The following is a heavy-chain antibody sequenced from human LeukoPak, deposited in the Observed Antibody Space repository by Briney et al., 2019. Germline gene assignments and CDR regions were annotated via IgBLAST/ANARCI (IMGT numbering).Heavy chain of an antibody. D-gene: IGHD3-16*01. J-gene: IGHJ4*02. CDR1: GYTFTGYY. Sequence: ASVKVSCKASGYTFTGYYMHWVRQAPGQGLEWMGWINPNSGGTNYAQKFQGRVTISADKSISTAYLQWSSLKASDTAMYYCARHYYDYVWGSYGIDYWGQGTLVTVSS. V-gene: IGHV1-2*02. CDR3: ARHYYDYVWGSYGIDY. CDR2: INPNSGGT.